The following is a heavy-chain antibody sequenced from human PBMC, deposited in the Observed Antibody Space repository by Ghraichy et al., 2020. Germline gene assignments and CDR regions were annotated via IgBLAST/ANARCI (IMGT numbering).Heavy chain of an antibody. CDR1: GGSFSGYY. V-gene: IGHV4-34*01. CDR2: INHSGST. D-gene: IGHD3-22*01. CDR3: ARTEGYYDSSGYYYLRKTFDY. J-gene: IGHJ4*02. Sequence: SETLSLTCAVYGGSFSGYYWSWIRQPPGKGLEWIGEINHSGSTNYNPSLKSRVTISVDTSKNQFSLKLSSVTAADTAVYYCARTEGYYDSSGYYYLRKTFDYWGQGTLVTVSS.